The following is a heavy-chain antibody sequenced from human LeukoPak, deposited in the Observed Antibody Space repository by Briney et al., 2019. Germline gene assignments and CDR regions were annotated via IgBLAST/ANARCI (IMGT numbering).Heavy chain of an antibody. J-gene: IGHJ6*03. V-gene: IGHV3-30*03. CDR2: ISYDGSNK. D-gene: IGHD1-26*01. CDR3: ARDGYSGSYYRLYYFFMDV. Sequence: HTGGSLRLSCAASGFTFSSYGMHWVRQAPGKGLEWVAVISYDGSNKYYADSVKGRFTISRDNSKNTLYLQMNSLRGEDTAVYYCARDGYSGSYYRLYYFFMDVWGKGTTVTVSS. CDR1: GFTFSSYG.